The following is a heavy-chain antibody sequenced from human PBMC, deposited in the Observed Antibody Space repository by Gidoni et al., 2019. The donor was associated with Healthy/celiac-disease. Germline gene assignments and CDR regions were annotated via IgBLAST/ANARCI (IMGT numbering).Heavy chain of an antibody. CDR3: ARGTRSLWFGESHFDY. Sequence: QVQLVQSGAEVKKPGSSVKVSCKASGYPFTSYYMHWVRQAPGLGLEGMGIINPSGGSTSYEQKFQGRVTMTRDTSTRTVYMELSSLRSEDTAVYYCARGTRSLWFGESHFDYWGQGTLVTVSS. D-gene: IGHD3-10*01. CDR1: GYPFTSYY. J-gene: IGHJ4*02. V-gene: IGHV1-46*01. CDR2: INPSGGST.